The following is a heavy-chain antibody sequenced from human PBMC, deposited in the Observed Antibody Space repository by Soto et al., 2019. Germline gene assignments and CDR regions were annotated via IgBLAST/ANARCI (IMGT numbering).Heavy chain of an antibody. D-gene: IGHD3-10*01. CDR1: GVPFSSYA. CDR2: ISGSGGST. Sequence: PGGSPRLSCAASGVPFSSYAMSWVRQAPGKGLEWVSAISGSGGSTYYPGSVKGRFTISRENAKNSLYLQMNSLRAGDTAVYYCARDRRGGDAFDIWGQGTMVTVSS. V-gene: IGHV3-23*01. J-gene: IGHJ3*02. CDR3: ARDRRGGDAFDI.